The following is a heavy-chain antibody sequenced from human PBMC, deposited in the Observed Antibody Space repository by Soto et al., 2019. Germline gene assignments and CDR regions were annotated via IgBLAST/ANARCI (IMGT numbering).Heavy chain of an antibody. CDR3: ARLGVGLVVVPAAIFDP. Sequence: QLQLQESGPGLVKPSETLSLTCTVSGGSISSSSYYWGWIRQPPGKGLEWIGSIYYSGSTYYNPSLKSRVTISVDTSKNQFSLKLSSVTAADTAVYYCARLGVGLVVVPAAIFDPWGQGTLVTVSS. D-gene: IGHD2-2*01. V-gene: IGHV4-39*01. CDR2: IYYSGST. CDR1: GGSISSSSYY. J-gene: IGHJ5*02.